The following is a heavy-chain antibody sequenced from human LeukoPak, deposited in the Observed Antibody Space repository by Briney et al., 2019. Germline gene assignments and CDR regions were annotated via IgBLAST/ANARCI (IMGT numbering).Heavy chain of an antibody. Sequence: SETLSLTCAVYGGSFSGYYWSWIRQPPGKGLEWIGEINHSGSTNYNPSLKSRVTISVDTSKNQFSPKLSSVTAADTAVYYCARGVRSYYDSSGYLTYFDYWGQGTLVTVSS. CDR3: ARGVRSYYDSSGYLTYFDY. CDR1: GGSFSGYY. V-gene: IGHV4-34*01. D-gene: IGHD3-22*01. J-gene: IGHJ4*02. CDR2: INHSGST.